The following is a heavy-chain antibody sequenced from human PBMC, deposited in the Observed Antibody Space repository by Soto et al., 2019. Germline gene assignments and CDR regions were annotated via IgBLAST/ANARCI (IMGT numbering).Heavy chain of an antibody. CDR2: IYHSGST. Sequence: QLQLQESGSGLVKPSQTLSLTCAVSGGSISSGGYSWSWIRQPPGKGLEWIGYIYHSGSTYYNPSLQSRATISLDRSKNQFSLTLSSVTAADTAVYYCARRYCSGGSCYPDYWGQGTLVTVSS. CDR1: GGSISSGGYS. CDR3: ARRYCSGGSCYPDY. V-gene: IGHV4-30-2*01. D-gene: IGHD2-15*01. J-gene: IGHJ4*02.